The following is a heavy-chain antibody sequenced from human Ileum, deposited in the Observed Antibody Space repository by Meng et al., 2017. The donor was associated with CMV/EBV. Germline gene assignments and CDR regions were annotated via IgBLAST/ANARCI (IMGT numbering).Heavy chain of an antibody. D-gene: IGHD2-2*01. CDR3: ARALKCRSTSCYTKYYYGMDV. CDR2: MNPNSGNT. CDR1: GYTFTSYD. V-gene: IGHV1-8*01. J-gene: IGHJ6*02. Sequence: ASVKVSCKASGYTFTSYDVNWVRQAPGQGLEWMGWMNPNSGNTGYAQKFQGRVTMPRNTSISTAYMELSSLRSEDTAVYYCARALKCRSTSCYTKYYYGMDVWGQGTTVTVSS.